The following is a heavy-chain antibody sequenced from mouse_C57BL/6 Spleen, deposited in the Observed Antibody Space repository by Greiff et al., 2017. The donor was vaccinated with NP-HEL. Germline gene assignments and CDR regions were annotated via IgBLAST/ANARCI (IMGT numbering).Heavy chain of an antibody. CDR1: GYTFTSYW. Sequence: VQLQQPGAELVRPGSSVKLSCKASGYTFTSYWMHWVKQRPIQGLEWIGNIDPSDSETHYNQKFKDKATLTVDKSSSTAYMQLSSLTSEDSAVYYCARFDYSNYDWYFDVWGTGTTVTVSS. CDR3: ARFDYSNYDWYFDV. CDR2: IDPSDSET. J-gene: IGHJ1*03. V-gene: IGHV1-52*01. D-gene: IGHD2-5*01.